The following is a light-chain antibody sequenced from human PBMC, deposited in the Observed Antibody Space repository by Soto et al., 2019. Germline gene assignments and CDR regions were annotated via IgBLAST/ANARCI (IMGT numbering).Light chain of an antibody. J-gene: IGLJ3*02. Sequence: QLVLTQSPSASASLGASVKLTCTLSSGHSSYGIAWHQQQAEKGPRFLLKLNSDGSHSKGAGVPDRFSGSSSGAERYLTISSLQSDDEAYYSGQTWATGIWVFGGGTKLTVL. CDR1: SGHSSYG. V-gene: IGLV4-69*01. CDR2: LNSDGSH. CDR3: QTWATGIWV.